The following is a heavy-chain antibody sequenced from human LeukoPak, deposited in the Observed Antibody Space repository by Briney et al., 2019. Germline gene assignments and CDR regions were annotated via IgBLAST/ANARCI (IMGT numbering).Heavy chain of an antibody. CDR1: GGSISIYY. V-gene: IGHV4-4*07. CDR2: IYTSGST. D-gene: IGHD4-17*01. CDR3: ARWTTVIRAFDY. Sequence: SETLSLTCTVSGGSISIYYWNWIRQPAGKGLEWIGRIYTSGSTNYNPSLKSRVTMSVDTSKNQFSLRLSSVTAADTAVYYCARWTTVIRAFDYWGQGTLVTVSS. J-gene: IGHJ4*02.